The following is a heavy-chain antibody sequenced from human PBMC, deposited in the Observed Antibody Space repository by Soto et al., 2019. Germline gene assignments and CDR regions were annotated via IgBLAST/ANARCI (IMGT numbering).Heavy chain of an antibody. CDR3: AKEHQRAPMITSYDY. CDR1: GFTFSSYA. J-gene: IGHJ4*02. CDR2: ISGSGGST. Sequence: EVQLLESGGGLVQPGGSLRLSCAASGFTFSSYAMSWVRQAPGKGLEWVSAISGSGGSTYYADSVKGRFTISRDNXXXXXXXXXXXXXXXDXAVYYCAKEHQRAPMITSYDYWGQGTLVTVSS. V-gene: IGHV3-23*01. D-gene: IGHD3-16*01.